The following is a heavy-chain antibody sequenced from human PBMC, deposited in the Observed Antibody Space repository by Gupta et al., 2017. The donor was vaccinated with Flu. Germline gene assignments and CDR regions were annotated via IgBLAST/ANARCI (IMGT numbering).Heavy chain of an antibody. CDR1: GFTFSSYA. CDR2: ISGSGGST. Sequence: GGSLRLSCAASGFTFSSYAMSWVRQAPGKGLEWVSAISGSGGSTYYADSVKGRFTISRDNSKNTLYLQMNSRRAEDTAVYYCAKDRAVGAAPLDAFDIWGQGTMVTVSS. J-gene: IGHJ3*02. V-gene: IGHV3-23*01. D-gene: IGHD1-26*01. CDR3: AKDRAVGAAPLDAFDI.